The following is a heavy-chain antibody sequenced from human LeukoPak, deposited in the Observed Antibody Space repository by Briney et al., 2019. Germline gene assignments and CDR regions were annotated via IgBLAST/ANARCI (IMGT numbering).Heavy chain of an antibody. CDR3: ARKNPRTNIVGAVPRHSFDP. J-gene: IGHJ5*02. CDR1: GVTFSRYY. D-gene: IGHD1-26*01. Sequence: PSETLSLTCAFYGVTFSRYYWSWIRQPPGKGLEWVGEINHSGTTSYNPSLTSRVTISVDTSKSQFSLKFTSVTAADTAVYYCARKNPRTNIVGAVPRHSFDPWGQGTLVTVSS. CDR2: INHSGTT. V-gene: IGHV4-34*01.